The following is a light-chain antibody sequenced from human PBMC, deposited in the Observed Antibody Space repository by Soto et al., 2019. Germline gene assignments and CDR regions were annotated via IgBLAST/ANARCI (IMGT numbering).Light chain of an antibody. CDR2: GAS. CDR1: QSVSSN. CDR3: QQSNKWPYT. Sequence: IVMTQSPATLSVSPGERATLSCRASQSVSSNLAGYQHKPGQAPRLLFYGASTRAAGIPARFSGGGSGTDFTLTISGLQSEDFAVYYCQQSNKWPYTFGQGAKREIK. V-gene: IGKV3-15*01. J-gene: IGKJ2*01.